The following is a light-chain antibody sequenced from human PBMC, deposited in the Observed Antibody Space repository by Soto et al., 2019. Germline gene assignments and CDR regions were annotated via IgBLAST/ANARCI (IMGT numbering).Light chain of an antibody. CDR1: QSISSY. J-gene: IGKJ1*01. CDR3: QQSYSTPRT. Sequence: DIQMTQSPSSLSASVGDRVTITCRESQSISSYLNWYQQKPGNAPKLLIYAASTLQSGVPSRFSGSGSGTDFTLTISSLQPEDFATYYCQQSYSTPRTFGQGTKVEIK. V-gene: IGKV1-39*01. CDR2: AAS.